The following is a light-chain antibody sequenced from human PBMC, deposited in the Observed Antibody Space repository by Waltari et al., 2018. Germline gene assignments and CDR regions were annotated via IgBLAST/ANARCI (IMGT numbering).Light chain of an antibody. CDR2: DVN. V-gene: IGLV2-14*03. CDR1: SSDVGGYNY. Sequence: QSALTQPASVSGSPGQSITISCTGTSSDVGGYNYVSWYPQHPGKAPKLMIFDVNNRPSGCSTRFSGSKSGNTASLTISGLQAEDEADYYCSAYISSSTLELFGGGTRLTVL. J-gene: IGLJ2*01. CDR3: SAYISSSTLEL.